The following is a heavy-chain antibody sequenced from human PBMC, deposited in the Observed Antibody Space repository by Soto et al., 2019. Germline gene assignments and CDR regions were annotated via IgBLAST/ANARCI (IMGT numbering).Heavy chain of an antibody. Sequence: EVQLLESGGDLVQPGGSLRLSCAAPEFTFTNYAMGWVRQAPGKGLEWVSVISGSGGSTYYADSVKGRFTISRDNSKNTLYLQMNSLRADDTAVYYCSKAGGDCSGGSGYSGFFHYWGQGTLVTVSS. CDR1: EFTFTNYA. D-gene: IGHD2-15*01. CDR3: SKAGGDCSGGSGYSGFFHY. J-gene: IGHJ4*02. V-gene: IGHV3-23*01. CDR2: ISGSGGST.